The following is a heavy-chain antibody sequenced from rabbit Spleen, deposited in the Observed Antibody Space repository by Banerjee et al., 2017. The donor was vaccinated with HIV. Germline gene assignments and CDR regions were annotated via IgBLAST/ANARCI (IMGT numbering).Heavy chain of an antibody. CDR3: ARDAGYAGSNL. CDR1: GFDLNSYYY. CDR2: IYAGSSGST. J-gene: IGHJ4*01. D-gene: IGHD4-2*01. Sequence: QTLEESGGGLVKPGASLTLTCTASGFDLNSYYYMCWVRQAPGKGLEWIACIYAGSSGSTYYASWAKGRFTISKTSPTAVTLQMTSLAAADTATYFCARDAGYAGSNLWGPGTLVTVS. V-gene: IGHV1S40*01.